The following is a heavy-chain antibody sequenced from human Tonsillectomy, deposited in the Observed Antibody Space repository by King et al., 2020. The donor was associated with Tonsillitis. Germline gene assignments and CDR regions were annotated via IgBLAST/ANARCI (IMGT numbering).Heavy chain of an antibody. CDR3: SGAYCGLSGRYPLNAFDV. CDR1: GFTFSSYA. J-gene: IGHJ3*01. D-gene: IGHD1-26*01. V-gene: IGHV3-23*04. Sequence: EVQLVESGGGLVQPGGSLRLSCAASGFTFSSYAMSWVRQAPGKGLEWVSTLSGSGSSTYYADSVKGRLTIPRDNSKNTLYLQMGSLRAGDTAVYYVSGAYCGLSGRYPLNAFDVWGQGTMVTVS. CDR2: LSGSGSST.